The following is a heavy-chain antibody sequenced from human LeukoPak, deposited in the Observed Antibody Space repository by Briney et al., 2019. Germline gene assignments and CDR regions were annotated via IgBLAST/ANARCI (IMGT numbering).Heavy chain of an antibody. CDR3: ARFYNPYFDF. D-gene: IGHD1-1*01. Sequence: PSETLSLTCTVSGDSISLYYWSWIRQPPGRGLEWIGYIAYNGDTNYNSSLKSRLTMSVDTSNDQVSLSLSSVTAADTAVYYCARFYNPYFDFWGQGTLVTVSS. J-gene: IGHJ4*02. V-gene: IGHV4-59*01. CDR2: IAYNGDT. CDR1: GDSISLYY.